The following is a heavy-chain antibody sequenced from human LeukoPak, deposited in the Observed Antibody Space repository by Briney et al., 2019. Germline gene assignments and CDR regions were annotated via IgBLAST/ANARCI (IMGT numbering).Heavy chain of an antibody. J-gene: IGHJ4*02. CDR1: GXTFSSYE. D-gene: IGHD4-11*01. CDR2: ISSSGNTI. V-gene: IGHV3-48*03. CDR3: ARDPTTLTTFALGYFDY. Sequence: PGGSLRLSCAASGXTFSSYEMNWVRQAPGKGLEWVSYISSSGNTIYHANSVKGRFIISRDNAKSSLYLQMNSLRAEDTAIYYCARDPTTLTTFALGYFDYWGQGTLVTVSS.